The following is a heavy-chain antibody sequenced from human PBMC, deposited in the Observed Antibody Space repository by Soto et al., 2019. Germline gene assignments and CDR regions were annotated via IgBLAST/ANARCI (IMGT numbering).Heavy chain of an antibody. CDR3: ARQAPAMQYYYDSSGHWYYYYGMDV. CDR1: GFTFSSYG. CDR2: ISYDGSNK. Sequence: QPGGSLRLSCAASGFTFSSYGIHWVRQAPGKGLEWVAVISYDGSNKYYADSVKGRFTISRDNSKNTLYLQMNSLRAEDTAVYYCARQAPAMQYYYDSSGHWYYYYGMDVWGQGTTVTVSS. V-gene: IGHV3-30*03. D-gene: IGHD3-22*01. J-gene: IGHJ6*02.